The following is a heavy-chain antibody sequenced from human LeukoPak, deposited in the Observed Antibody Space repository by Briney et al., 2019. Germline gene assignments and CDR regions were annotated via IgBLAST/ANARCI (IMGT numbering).Heavy chain of an antibody. D-gene: IGHD3-3*01. J-gene: IGHJ4*02. CDR3: AKDWEDYDFWSGYWDY. CDR1: GFTFSSYA. CDR2: ISGSGGST. V-gene: IGHV3-23*01. Sequence: GGSLRLSCAASGFTFSSYAMSWVRQAPGKGLEWVSAISGSGGSTYYADSVKGRFTISRDNSKNTLYLQMNSLRAEDTAVYYCAKDWEDYDFWSGYWDYWGQGTLVTVSS.